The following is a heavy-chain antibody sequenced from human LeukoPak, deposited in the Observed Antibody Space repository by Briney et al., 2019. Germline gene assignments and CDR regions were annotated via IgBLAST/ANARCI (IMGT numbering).Heavy chain of an antibody. V-gene: IGHV1-2*06. CDR1: GYTFTGYY. Sequence: ASVKVSCKASGYTFTGYYMHWVRQAPGQGLEWMGRINPNSGGTNYAQKFQGRVTVTRDTSISTAYMELSRLRSDDTAVYYCATQYYYGSGSYSYYFDYWGQGTLVTVSS. CDR3: ATQYYYGSGSYSYYFDY. J-gene: IGHJ4*02. D-gene: IGHD3-10*01. CDR2: INPNSGGT.